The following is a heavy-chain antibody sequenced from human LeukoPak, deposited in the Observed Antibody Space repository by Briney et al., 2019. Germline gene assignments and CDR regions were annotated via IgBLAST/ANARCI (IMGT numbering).Heavy chain of an antibody. D-gene: IGHD3-10*01. J-gene: IGHJ6*02. Sequence: SETLSLTCTVSGGSISSSSYYWGWIRQPPGKGLEWIGSIYYSGSTYYNPSLKSRVTISVDTSKNQFSLKLSSVTAADTAVYYCARGSPHIWFGDPYHIRDVWGQGTTVTVSS. CDR3: ARGSPHIWFGDPYHIRDV. V-gene: IGHV4-39*07. CDR2: IYYSGST. CDR1: GGSISSSSYY.